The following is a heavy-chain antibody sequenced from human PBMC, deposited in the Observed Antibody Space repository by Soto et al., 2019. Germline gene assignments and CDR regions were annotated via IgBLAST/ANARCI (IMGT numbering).Heavy chain of an antibody. CDR1: GFTFSIYA. D-gene: IGHD2-21*02. CDR2: ISSNGGST. Sequence: GGSLRLSCSASGFTFSIYAMHWVRQAPGKGLEYVSAISSNGGSTYYADSVKGRFTISRDNSKNTLYLQMSSLRAEDTAVYYCVKAGIYCGGDCYGGYSDYWGQGTLVTVSS. CDR3: VKAGIYCGGDCYGGYSDY. J-gene: IGHJ4*02. V-gene: IGHV3-64D*06.